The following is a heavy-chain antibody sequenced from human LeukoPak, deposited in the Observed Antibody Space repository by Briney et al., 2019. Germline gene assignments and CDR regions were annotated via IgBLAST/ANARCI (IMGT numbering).Heavy chain of an antibody. Sequence: GGSLRLSCAASGLTVSSNYMSWVRQAPGKGLEWVSLIYSGDNTYYSDSVKGRFTVSRDNSKNTLYLQMNSLRAEDTAVYFCASQRYCTNGICYRKYYFDYWGQGTLVTVSS. CDR1: GLTVSSNY. D-gene: IGHD2-8*01. CDR2: IYSGDNT. J-gene: IGHJ4*02. V-gene: IGHV3-66*04. CDR3: ASQRYCTNGICYRKYYFDY.